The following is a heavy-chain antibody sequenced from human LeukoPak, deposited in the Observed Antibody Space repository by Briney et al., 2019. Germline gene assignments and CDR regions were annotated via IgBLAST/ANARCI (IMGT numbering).Heavy chain of an antibody. Sequence: GGSLRLSCAASGFTFSGYTMNWVRQAPGKGLEWVSSISSSSSSIYYADSVKGRFTISRDNAKNSLYLQMNSLIAEDTAVYYCARSGYNWNDVIFFDYWGQGTLVTVSS. V-gene: IGHV3-21*01. J-gene: IGHJ4*02. CDR1: GFTFSGYT. CDR2: ISSSSSSI. D-gene: IGHD1-1*01. CDR3: ARSGYNWNDVIFFDY.